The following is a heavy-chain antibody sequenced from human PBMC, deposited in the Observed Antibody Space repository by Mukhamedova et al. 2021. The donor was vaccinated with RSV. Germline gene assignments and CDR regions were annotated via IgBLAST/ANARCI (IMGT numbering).Heavy chain of an antibody. V-gene: IGHV1-3*01. J-gene: IGHJ4*02. Sequence: MGWINAGNGNTKYSRKFQGRVTITRDTSASTAYMELSSLRSEDTAVYYCARVSSGWYGVRYFDYWGQGTLVTVSS. D-gene: IGHD6-19*01. CDR2: INAGNGNT. CDR3: ARVSSGWYGVRYFDY.